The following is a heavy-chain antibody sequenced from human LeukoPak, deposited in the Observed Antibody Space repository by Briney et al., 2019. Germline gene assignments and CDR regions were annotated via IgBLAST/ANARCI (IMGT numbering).Heavy chain of an antibody. CDR1: VYTFTYRY. Sequence: SVTVXXTASVYTFTYRYLHWVRQAPGQALEWMGWITPFNGNTNYAQKFQDRVTITRDRAMSTDYMELRSLRSGDTAMDSSESXKVAVAGDAFDIWGQGTMVTVSS. D-gene: IGHD6-19*01. CDR2: ITPFNGNT. CDR3: ESXKVAVAGDAFDI. V-gene: IGHV1-45*01. J-gene: IGHJ3*02.